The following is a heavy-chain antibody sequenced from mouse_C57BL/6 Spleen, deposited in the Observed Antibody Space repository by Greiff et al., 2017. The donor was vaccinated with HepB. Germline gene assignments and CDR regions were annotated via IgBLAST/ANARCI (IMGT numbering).Heavy chain of an antibody. Sequence: LVESGAELVKPGASVKISCKASGYAFSSYWMNWVKQRPGKGLEWIGQIYPGDGDTNYNGKFKGKATLTADKSSSTAYMQLSSLTSEDSAVYFCARREDYYFDYWGQGTTLTVSS. CDR2: IYPGDGDT. V-gene: IGHV1-80*01. CDR1: GYAFSSYW. J-gene: IGHJ2*01. CDR3: ARREDYYFDY.